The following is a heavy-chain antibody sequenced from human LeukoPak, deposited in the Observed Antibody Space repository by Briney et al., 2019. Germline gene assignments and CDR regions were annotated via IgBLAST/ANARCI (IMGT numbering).Heavy chain of an antibody. V-gene: IGHV4-59*11. CDR1: PGAITKHF. J-gene: IGHJ4*01. D-gene: IGHD3-10*01. Sequence: SETLSLTCTFSPGAITKHFGSWIRQAPGKGLEWLGYISDTGNINYTPSLRGRLTISLDTSKNQFTLRLTSVTAADTAVYFCARGVSLWFGEPETYFDYWGCGIQVTVSS. CDR3: ARGVSLWFGEPETYFDY. CDR2: ISDTGNI.